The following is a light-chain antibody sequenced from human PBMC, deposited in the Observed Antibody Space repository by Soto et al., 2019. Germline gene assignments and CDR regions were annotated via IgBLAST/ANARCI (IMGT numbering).Light chain of an antibody. CDR2: QAS. CDR3: QQYNSYPWT. V-gene: IGKV1-5*03. J-gene: IGKJ1*01. Sequence: DIQMTQSPSTLSASVGDRVTITCRASQSIRNWLAWYQQKPGKAPNLLIYQASNLKRGVPSRFSGSGSETEDTLTISSLQPDDFATYYCQQYNSYPWTFGQGTKVEIK. CDR1: QSIRNW.